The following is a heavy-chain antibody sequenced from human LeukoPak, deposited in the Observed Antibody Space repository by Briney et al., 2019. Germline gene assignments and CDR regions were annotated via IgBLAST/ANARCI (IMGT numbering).Heavy chain of an antibody. CDR3: ARGSRELAVGSDC. J-gene: IGHJ4*02. CDR1: GGSISSYY. CDR2: IYYSGTT. V-gene: IGHV4-59*01. Sequence: SETLSLTCTVSGGSISSYYWSWIRQSPGKGLEWIGYIYYSGTTNYNPSLKSRVTISLDTSKNQFSLRLSSVTAADTAVYYCARGSRELAVGSDCWGQGALVTVSS. D-gene: IGHD1-26*01.